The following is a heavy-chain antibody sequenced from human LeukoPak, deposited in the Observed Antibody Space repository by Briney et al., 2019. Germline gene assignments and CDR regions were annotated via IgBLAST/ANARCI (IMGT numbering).Heavy chain of an antibody. CDR1: GFTFSNYW. CDR2: INEYGSGT. V-gene: IGHV3-7*03. Sequence: GGSLRLSCAGSGFTFSNYWMSWVRQAPGKGLEWVANINEYGSGTDYVDAVKGRFTISRDNAKNSLYLHMDSLRAEDTAVYYCARVWQPAGDYWGQGTLVTVSS. CDR3: ARVWQPAGDY. J-gene: IGHJ4*02. D-gene: IGHD6-13*01.